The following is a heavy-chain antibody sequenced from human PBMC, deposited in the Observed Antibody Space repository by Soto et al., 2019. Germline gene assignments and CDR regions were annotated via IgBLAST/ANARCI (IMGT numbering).Heavy chain of an antibody. Sequence: GGSLRLSCAASGFTFSSYAMSWVRQAPGKGLEWVSAISGSGGSTYYADSVKGRFTMSRDNSKNTLYLQMNSLRAEDTAVYYCAKAVGWSSGWYSAYYYYGMDVWGQGTTVTVSS. D-gene: IGHD6-19*01. CDR2: ISGSGGST. V-gene: IGHV3-23*01. CDR1: GFTFSSYA. CDR3: AKAVGWSSGWYSAYYYYGMDV. J-gene: IGHJ6*02.